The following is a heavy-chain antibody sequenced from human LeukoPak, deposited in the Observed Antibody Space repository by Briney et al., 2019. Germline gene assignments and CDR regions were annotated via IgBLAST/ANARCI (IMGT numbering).Heavy chain of an antibody. CDR2: FEPEDGER. CDR1: GYTLTELS. CDR3: VTLGGGVPIAIVDY. Sequence: ASVKVSCKVSGYTLTELSLHWVRQAAGKGLEWMGGFEPEDGERVYAQTFQGRVAMTEDTSTDTTYMELSSLTSEDTAVYYCVTLGGGVPIAIVDYWGQGTLVTVSS. V-gene: IGHV1-24*01. D-gene: IGHD3-16*01. J-gene: IGHJ4*02.